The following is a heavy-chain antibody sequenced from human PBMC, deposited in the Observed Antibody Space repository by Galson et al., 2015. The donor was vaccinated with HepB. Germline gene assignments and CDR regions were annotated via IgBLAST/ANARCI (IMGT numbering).Heavy chain of an antibody. CDR2: VYHSGDT. D-gene: IGHD2-2*01. CDR1: GGSIISSTNY. J-gene: IGHJ4*02. Sequence: ETLSLTCTVSGGSIISSTNYWGWIRQPPGKGLEWIGRVYHSGDTYYNPSLKSRVTISVDRSKNEFSLKLKSVTTADTAVYYWARPRYCSSATCSAAFDSWGQGTLVTVSS. CDR3: ARPRYCSSATCSAAFDS. V-gene: IGHV4-39*01.